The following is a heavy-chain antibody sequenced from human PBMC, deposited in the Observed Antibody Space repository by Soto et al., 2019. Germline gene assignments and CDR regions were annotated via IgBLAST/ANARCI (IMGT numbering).Heavy chain of an antibody. J-gene: IGHJ4*02. CDR3: ARAFYDFWGSKNTYFDY. D-gene: IGHD3-3*01. V-gene: IGHV4-59*01. Sequence: ASETLSLTCTVSGGSISSTYWSWIRQPPGKGLEWIAYIYYSGSTNYNPSLKSRVTISVDTSKNQFSLKLSSVTAADTAVYYCARAFYDFWGSKNTYFDYWGQGTLVTVSS. CDR2: IYYSGST. CDR1: GGSISSTY.